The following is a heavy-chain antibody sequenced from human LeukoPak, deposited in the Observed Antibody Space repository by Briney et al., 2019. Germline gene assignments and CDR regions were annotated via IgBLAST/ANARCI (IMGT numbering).Heavy chain of an antibody. Sequence: PGGSLRLSCAASGFTFSNVWMSWVRQAPGQGLEWVGRIKSKTDGGTTDYAAPVKGRFTISRDDSKNTLNLQMNSLKTEDTAVYYCTPSIAVAGSLDYWGQGTLVTVSS. J-gene: IGHJ4*02. D-gene: IGHD6-19*01. V-gene: IGHV3-15*01. CDR3: TPSIAVAGSLDY. CDR1: GFTFSNVW. CDR2: IKSKTDGGTT.